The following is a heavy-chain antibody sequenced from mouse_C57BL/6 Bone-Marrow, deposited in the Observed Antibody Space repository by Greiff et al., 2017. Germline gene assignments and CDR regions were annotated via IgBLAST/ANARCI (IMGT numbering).Heavy chain of an antibody. D-gene: IGHD5-2*01. J-gene: IGHJ3*01. CDR2: IDPENGDT. CDR3: TTGNNYEAY. V-gene: IGHV14-4*01. CDR1: GFNIKDDY. Sequence: EVKLQQSGAELVRPGASVKLSCTASGFNIKDDYMHWVKQRPEQGLEWIGWIDPENGDTEYASKFQGKATITADTSSNTAYLQLSSLTSEDTAVYYCTTGNNYEAYWGQGTLVTVSA.